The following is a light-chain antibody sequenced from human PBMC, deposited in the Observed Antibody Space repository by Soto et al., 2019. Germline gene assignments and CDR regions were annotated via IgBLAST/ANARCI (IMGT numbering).Light chain of an antibody. V-gene: IGKV2D-29*01. Sequence: DIVMTQTPLSLSVTPGKPSSISCKSSHSLLQSDGKTYLFWYFQKAGQPPQVLISEVSNRFSGVPDRFSGSGSGTGFTFTISGLKPEDFATYYCQQYESLTLTFGHGTRLEIK. CDR1: HSLLQSDGKTY. J-gene: IGKJ5*01. CDR2: EVS. CDR3: QQYESLTLT.